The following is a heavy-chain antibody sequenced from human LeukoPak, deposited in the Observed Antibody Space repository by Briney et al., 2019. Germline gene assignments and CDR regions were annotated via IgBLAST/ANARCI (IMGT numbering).Heavy chain of an antibody. CDR1: GGSISSSSYY. CDR3: ARSRYGDYRTRYYFDY. CDR2: IYYSGST. Sequence: SETLSLTCTVSGGSISSSSYYWSWIRQPPGKGLEWIGYIYYSGSTNYNPSLKSRVTISVDTSKNQFSLELSSVTAADTAVYYCARSRYGDYRTRYYFDYWGQGTLVTVSS. J-gene: IGHJ4*02. D-gene: IGHD4-17*01. V-gene: IGHV4-61*05.